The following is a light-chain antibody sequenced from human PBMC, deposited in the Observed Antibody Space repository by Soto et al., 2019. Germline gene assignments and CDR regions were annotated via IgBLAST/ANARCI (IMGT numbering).Light chain of an antibody. CDR2: EVS. V-gene: IGLV2-18*01. CDR3: SLYRSENAYV. J-gene: IGLJ1*01. Sequence: QSVLTQPPSVSGSPGQSVTISCTGTSTDFVSYNRVSWYQQPPGTAPKLMIYEVSKRPSGVPDRFSGSKSGNTASLTISGLQAADEADYYCSLYRSENAYVFGTGTKLTVL. CDR1: STDFVSYNR.